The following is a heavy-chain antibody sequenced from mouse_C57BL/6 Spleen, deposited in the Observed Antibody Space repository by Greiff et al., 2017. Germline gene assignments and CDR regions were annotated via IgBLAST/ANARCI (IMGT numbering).Heavy chain of an antibody. CDR3: ARVGYGNYVGYYFDY. CDR1: GYAFSSYW. D-gene: IGHD2-10*02. Sequence: VQLQQSGAELVKPGASVKISCKASGYAFSSYWMNWVKQRPGKGLEWIGQIYPGDGDTNYNGKFKGKATLTADKSSSTAYMQLSSLTSADSAVYFCARVGYGNYVGYYFDYWGQGTTLTVSS. J-gene: IGHJ2*01. V-gene: IGHV1-80*01. CDR2: IYPGDGDT.